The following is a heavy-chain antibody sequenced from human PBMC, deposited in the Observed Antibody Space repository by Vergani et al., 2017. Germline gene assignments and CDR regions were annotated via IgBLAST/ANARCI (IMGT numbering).Heavy chain of an antibody. D-gene: IGHD6-6*01. CDR2: IYDSRNN. V-gene: IGHV4-39*01. CDR3: ARHLRQLARNDVFDI. J-gene: IGHJ3*02. CDR1: GMSISNNNYY. Sequence: QLQLQESGPRLVKPSETLSLTCSLSGMSISNNNYYWGWIRQPPGKGLEWIGSIYDSRNNNYSPSLKTRVSISVDTSKNQFSLNLTSVTAADTAVYYCARHLRQLARNDVFDIWGHGTLVTVSS.